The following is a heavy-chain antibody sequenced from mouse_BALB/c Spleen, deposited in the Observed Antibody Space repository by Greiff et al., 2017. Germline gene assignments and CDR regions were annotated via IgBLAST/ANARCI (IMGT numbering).Heavy chain of an antibody. CDR3: ARGGSLYYYAMDY. J-gene: IGHJ4*01. CDR1: GYTFSSYW. V-gene: IGHV1-9*01. Sequence: QVQLQQSGAELMKPGASVKISCKATGYTFSSYWIEWVKQRPGHGLEWIGEILPGSGSTNYNEKFKGKATFTADTSSNTAYMQLSSLTSEDSAVYYCARGGSLYYYAMDYWGQGTSVTVSS. CDR2: ILPGSGST.